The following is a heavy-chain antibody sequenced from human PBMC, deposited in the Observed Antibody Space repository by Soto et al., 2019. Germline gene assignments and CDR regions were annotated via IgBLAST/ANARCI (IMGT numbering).Heavy chain of an antibody. CDR3: TAXIIYDYGDYYYYYGMDV. V-gene: IGHV3-15*01. D-gene: IGHD4-17*01. CDR1: GFTFSNAW. CDR2: IKSKTDGGTT. Sequence: GGSLRLSCAASGFTFSNAWMSWVRQAPGKGLEWVGRIKSKTDGGTTDYAAPVKGRFTISRDDSKNTLYLQMNSLKTEDTAVYYCTAXIIYDYGDYYYYYGMDVWGQGTTVTVSS. J-gene: IGHJ6*02.